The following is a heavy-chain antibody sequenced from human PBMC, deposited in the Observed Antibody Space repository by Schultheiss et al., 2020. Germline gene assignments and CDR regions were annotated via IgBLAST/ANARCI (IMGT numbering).Heavy chain of an antibody. CDR3: AKARSLITIFGVVILSGMDV. CDR1: GFTFSSYA. J-gene: IGHJ6*02. CDR2: ISGSGGST. V-gene: IGHV3-23*01. D-gene: IGHD3-3*01. Sequence: GGSLRLSCAASGFTFSSYAMSWVRQAPGKGLEWVSAISGSGGSTYYADSVKGRFTISRDNSKNTLYLQMNSLRAEDTAVYYCAKARSLITIFGVVILSGMDVWGQGTTVTVSS.